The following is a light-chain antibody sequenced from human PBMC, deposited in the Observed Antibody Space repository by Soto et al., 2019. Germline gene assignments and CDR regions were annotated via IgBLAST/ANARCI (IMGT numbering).Light chain of an antibody. V-gene: IGLV7-46*01. Sequence: QAVVTQEPSLTVSPGGTVTLTCGSNTGAVTSGHYPCWLQQKPGQAPRTLIFDTSNKHSWTPARFSGSLLGGKAALTLSGAQLEDEAEYYCLLSYNGIRVFGTGTKLTVL. J-gene: IGLJ1*01. CDR1: TGAVTSGHY. CDR2: DTS. CDR3: LLSYNGIRV.